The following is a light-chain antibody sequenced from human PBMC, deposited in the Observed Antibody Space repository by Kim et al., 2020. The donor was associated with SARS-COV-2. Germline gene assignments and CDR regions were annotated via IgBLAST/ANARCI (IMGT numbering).Light chain of an antibody. CDR3: QQYGSSPYT. J-gene: IGKJ2*01. CDR2: GAS. CDR1: QSVSSNY. Sequence: PGGGAPPSRRASQSVSSNYIAWYQRNPGQAPRLLVYGASTSPAGIPNRFTGSGSGTNFTLTINKLEPEDFAVYYCQQYGSSPYTFGQGTKLEI. V-gene: IGKV3-20*01.